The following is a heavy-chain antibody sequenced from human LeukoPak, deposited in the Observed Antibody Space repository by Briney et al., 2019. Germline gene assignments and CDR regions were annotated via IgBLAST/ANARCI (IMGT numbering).Heavy chain of an antibody. Sequence: GSLRLSCAASGFTFSDYYMTWIRQAPGKGLEWVSRISSSGSTIFYADSVKGRFTISRDNAKSSLFLQMNSLRAEDTAVYYCARVNRVTAIQELDYWGQGTLVTVSS. J-gene: IGHJ4*02. CDR1: GFTFSDYY. V-gene: IGHV3-11*01. CDR3: ARVNRVTAIQELDY. CDR2: ISSSGSTI. D-gene: IGHD2-21*02.